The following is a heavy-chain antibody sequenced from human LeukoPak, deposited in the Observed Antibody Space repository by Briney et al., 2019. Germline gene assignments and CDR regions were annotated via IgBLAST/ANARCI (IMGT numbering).Heavy chain of an antibody. J-gene: IGHJ4*02. CDR1: GFTFSSYS. D-gene: IGHD3-16*01. CDR3: ARFLGTLLDY. V-gene: IGHV3-21*01. CDR2: ISSSSSYI. Sequence: KPGGSLRLSCAASGFTFSSYSMNWVRQAPGKGLEWVSSISSSSSYIYYADSVKGRFTISRDNAKNSLYLQMNSLRAEDSAVYYCARFLGTLLDYWGQGTLVPVSS.